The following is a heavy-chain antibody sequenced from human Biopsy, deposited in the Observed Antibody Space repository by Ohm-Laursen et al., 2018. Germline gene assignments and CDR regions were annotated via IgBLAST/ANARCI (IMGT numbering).Heavy chain of an antibody. CDR2: VYNGGIT. Sequence: TLSLTCSVSGGSIISYYWTWIRQPPGKGLEWIGHVYNGGITNYNPSLKSRVTISKDTSKNQFSLQVNSVTAADTAVSYCAGSRGHYFNGLDVWGQGTTVIVSS. V-gene: IGHV4-59*01. CDR3: AGSRGHYFNGLDV. J-gene: IGHJ6*02. D-gene: IGHD3-10*01. CDR1: GGSIISYY.